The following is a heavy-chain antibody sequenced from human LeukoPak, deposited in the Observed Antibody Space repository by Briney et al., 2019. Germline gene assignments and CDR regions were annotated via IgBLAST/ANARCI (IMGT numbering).Heavy chain of an antibody. CDR3: AARYGGNLNYAFDI. CDR1: GFTFSSYV. V-gene: IGHV3-23*01. J-gene: IGHJ3*02. D-gene: IGHD4-23*01. Sequence: GGSLSLSCAASGFTFSSYVMSWVPQAPGKGLEWVLAISGSGGSTYYADPVKGRFTISRDNSKTTLYLQMNSLRAEDTAVYFCAARYGGNLNYAFDIWGQGTMVTVSS. CDR2: ISGSGGST.